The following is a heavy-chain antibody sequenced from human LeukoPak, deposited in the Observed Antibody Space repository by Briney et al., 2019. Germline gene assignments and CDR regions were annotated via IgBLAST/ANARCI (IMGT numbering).Heavy chain of an antibody. CDR3: AKSPPVAGSWFDP. D-gene: IGHD6-19*01. V-gene: IGHV1-18*01. Sequence: ASVKVSCKASGYTFTSYGISWVRQAPGQGLGWMGWISAYNGNTNYAQKLQGRVTMTTDTSTSTAYMELRSLRSDDTAVYYCAKSPPVAGSWFDPWGQGTLVTVSS. CDR1: GYTFTSYG. J-gene: IGHJ5*02. CDR2: ISAYNGNT.